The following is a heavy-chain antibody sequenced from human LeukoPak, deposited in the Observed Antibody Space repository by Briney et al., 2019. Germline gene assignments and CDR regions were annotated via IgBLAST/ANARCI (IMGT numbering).Heavy chain of an antibody. V-gene: IGHV4-61*02. CDR2: IYTSGST. D-gene: IGHD1-1*01. J-gene: IGHJ6*03. Sequence: SQTLSLTCTVSGGSISSGSYYWSWIRQPPGKGLEWIGRIYTSGSTNYNPSLKSRVTISVDTSKNQFSLKLSSVTAADTAVYYCARAERYYYYYMDVWGKGTTVTISS. CDR3: ARAERYYYYYMDV. CDR1: GGSISSGSYY.